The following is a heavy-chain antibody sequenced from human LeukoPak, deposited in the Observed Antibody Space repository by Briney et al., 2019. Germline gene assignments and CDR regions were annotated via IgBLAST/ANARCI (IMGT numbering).Heavy chain of an antibody. V-gene: IGHV3-23*01. Sequence: GGSLRLSCAASGFTFSTYAMSWVRQAPGKGLEWVSFISIRGDTTYYADSVKGRFTISRDNSKNTLYLQMNSLRTEDTAVYYCTKDKGFNSGCHDHWGQGTLVTVSS. CDR1: GFTFSTYA. CDR2: ISIRGDTT. D-gene: IGHD6-19*01. J-gene: IGHJ5*02. CDR3: TKDKGFNSGCHDH.